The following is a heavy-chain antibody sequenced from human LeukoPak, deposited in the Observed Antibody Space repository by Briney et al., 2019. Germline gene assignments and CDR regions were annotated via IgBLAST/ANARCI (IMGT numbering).Heavy chain of an antibody. CDR3: ARGVPRDYYDSSGYFYWFDP. CDR2: INHSGST. CDR1: GGSFSGYY. D-gene: IGHD3-22*01. Sequence: SETLSLTCAVCGGSFSGYYWSWIRQPPGKGLEWIGEINHSGSTNYNPSLKSRVTISVDTSKNQFSLKLSSVTAADTAVYYCARGVPRDYYDSSGYFYWFDPWGQGTLVTVSS. J-gene: IGHJ5*02. V-gene: IGHV4-34*01.